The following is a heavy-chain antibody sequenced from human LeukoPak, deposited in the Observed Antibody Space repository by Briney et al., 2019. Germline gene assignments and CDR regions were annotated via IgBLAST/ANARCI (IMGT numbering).Heavy chain of an antibody. CDR1: GFTFSSYS. CDR2: ISSSSSYI. CDR3: ARDLGGSIDY. D-gene: IGHD3-16*01. J-gene: IGHJ4*02. Sequence: GGPLRLSSAASGFTFSSYSMNWVRQAPGKGLEWVSSISSSSSYIYYADSVKGRFTISRDNAKNSLYLQMNSLRAEDTAVYYCARDLGGSIDYWGQGTLVTVSS. V-gene: IGHV3-21*01.